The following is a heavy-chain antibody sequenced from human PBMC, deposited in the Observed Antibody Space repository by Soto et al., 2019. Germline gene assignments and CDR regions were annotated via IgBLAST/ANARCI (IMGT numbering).Heavy chain of an antibody. CDR3: ARHDSHRGWFDT. Sequence: QLQLQESGPGLVKPSETLSLTCTVSGGSISSTSYYWGWIRQPPGKGLEWIRIVYYSGTTYYNPSLTTRVTIPEDTAMNQFSMKLCSVTASDTAVYYCARHDSHRGWFDTWGPGTLVTLSS. J-gene: IGHJ5*02. V-gene: IGHV4-39*01. D-gene: IGHD5-18*01. CDR2: VYYSGTT. CDR1: GGSISSTSYY.